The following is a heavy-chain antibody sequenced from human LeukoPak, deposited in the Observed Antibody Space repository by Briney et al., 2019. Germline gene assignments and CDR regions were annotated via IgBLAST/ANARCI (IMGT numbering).Heavy chain of an antibody. D-gene: IGHD3-22*01. J-gene: IGHJ4*02. CDR2: ISYDGSNK. V-gene: IGHV3-30-3*01. CDR3: ARDREVYYYDSSGYSLDY. CDR1: GFTFSSYA. Sequence: GGSLRLSCAASGFTFSSYAMHWVRQAPGKGLEWVAVISYDGSNKYYADSVKGRFTISRDNSKNTLYLQMNSLRAEDTAVYYCARDREVYYYDSSGYSLDYWGQGNLVTVSS.